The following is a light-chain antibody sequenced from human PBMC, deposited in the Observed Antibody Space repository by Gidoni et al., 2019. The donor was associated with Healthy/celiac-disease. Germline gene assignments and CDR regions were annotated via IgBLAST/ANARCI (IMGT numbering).Light chain of an antibody. V-gene: IGKV1-8*01. CDR3: QQYDSYPLT. CDR1: QGISSY. J-gene: IGKJ4*01. CDR2: AAS. Sequence: ALRMTQSPSSFSASTGDRVTITCRASQGISSYLAWYQQKPGKAPKLLIYAASTLQSGVPSRFSGSGAGTDFTLTISCLQSEDFATYYCQQYDSYPLTFXGXTKVEI.